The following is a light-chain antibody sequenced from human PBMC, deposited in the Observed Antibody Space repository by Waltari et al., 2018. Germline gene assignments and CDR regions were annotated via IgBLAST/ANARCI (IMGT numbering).Light chain of an antibody. Sequence: EIVLTQSPGTLSLPPGERATLSCGASQNIGRYFVWYQQKPGQPPRLLIYEASRRATGIPDRFSGSGSGTDFSLTISRLEPEDFAVYYCQNHERLPATFGQGTKVEIK. J-gene: IGKJ1*01. CDR1: QNIGRY. CDR3: QNHERLPAT. CDR2: EAS. V-gene: IGKV3-20*01.